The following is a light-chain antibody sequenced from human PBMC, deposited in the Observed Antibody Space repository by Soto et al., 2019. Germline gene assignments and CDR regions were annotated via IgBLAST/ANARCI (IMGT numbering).Light chain of an antibody. CDR2: GAS. Sequence: VLTQSPATLSLSPGERATLSCRASQSVSTNLAWYQQKPGRAPRLLIYGASTRATGIPARFSGTGSGTEFTLTISKLEPEDFAVYYCQQYGSSPQTFGQGTKVDIK. CDR1: QSVSTN. V-gene: IGKV3-20*01. CDR3: QQYGSSPQT. J-gene: IGKJ1*01.